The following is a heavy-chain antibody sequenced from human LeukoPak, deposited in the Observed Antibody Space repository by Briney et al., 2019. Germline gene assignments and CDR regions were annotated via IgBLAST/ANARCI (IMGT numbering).Heavy chain of an antibody. V-gene: IGHV3-20*01. D-gene: IGHD3-16*02. Sequence: GGSLRLSCAASGFTFDDYGLSWVRQVPGKGLEWVSGLNWNGASKGYADSVKGRFTTSRDNAKNSLYLQMNSLRAEDTALYHCARVDDYVWGSYRYTGAFDIWGQGTMVTVSS. J-gene: IGHJ3*02. CDR3: ARVDDYVWGSYRYTGAFDI. CDR2: LNWNGASK. CDR1: GFTFDDYG.